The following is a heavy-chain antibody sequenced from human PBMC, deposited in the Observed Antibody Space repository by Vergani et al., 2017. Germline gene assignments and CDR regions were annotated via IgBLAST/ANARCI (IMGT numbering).Heavy chain of an antibody. CDR2: INPNSGGT. CDR3: ARELGYCSSTSCAVGAFDI. J-gene: IGHJ3*02. D-gene: IGHD2-2*01. Sequence: QVQLVQSGAEVKKPGASVKVSCKASGYTFTGYYMHWVRQAPGQGLEWMGWINPNSGGTNYAQKFQGRVTMTRDTSTSTVYMELSSLRSEDTAVYYCARELGYCSSTSCAVGAFDIWGQGTMVTVSS. V-gene: IGHV1-2*02. CDR1: GYTFTGYY.